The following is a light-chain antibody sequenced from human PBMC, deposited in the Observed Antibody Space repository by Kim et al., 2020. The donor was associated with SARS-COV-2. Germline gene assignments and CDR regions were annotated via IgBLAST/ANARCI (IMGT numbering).Light chain of an antibody. Sequence: GQSITISCPGTSSDVGGHHYVSWYQKYPGEAPKLIIYDVSYRPSGVSHRFSGSKSGDTASLAISGLLTEDEAEYYCSSYSGTSDLLFGGGTKVTVL. CDR3: SSYSGTSDLL. CDR2: DVS. V-gene: IGLV2-14*04. J-gene: IGLJ2*01. CDR1: SSDVGGHHY.